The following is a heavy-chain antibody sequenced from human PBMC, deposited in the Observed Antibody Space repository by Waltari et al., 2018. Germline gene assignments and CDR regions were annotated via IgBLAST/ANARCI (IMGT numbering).Heavy chain of an antibody. D-gene: IGHD2-2*01. CDR2: IYYSGST. V-gene: IGHV4-39*01. J-gene: IGHJ4*02. Sequence: QLQLQESGPGLVKPSETLSLICTVSGGSISSSSYYWGWIRQPPGEGVEWIGSIYYSGSTYYNPSLKSRVTISVETSKNQFSLKLSSVTAADTAVYYCARHVSGYCSSTSCHSDYWGQGTLVTVSS. CDR1: GGSISSSSYY. CDR3: ARHVSGYCSSTSCHSDY.